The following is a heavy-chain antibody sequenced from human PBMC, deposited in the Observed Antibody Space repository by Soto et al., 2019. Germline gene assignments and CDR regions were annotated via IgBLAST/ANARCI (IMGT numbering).Heavy chain of an antibody. V-gene: IGHV1-46*01. D-gene: IGHD6-13*01. CDR2: IKPSGGGT. Sequence: ASVKVSCKASGYTFTSYYMHWVRQAPGQGLEWMGNIKPSGGGTTYAQKFQGRVTITRDTSTSTAYMELRSLRSEDTAVYYCATTYRSSGYYFDYWGQGTLVTVSS. J-gene: IGHJ4*02. CDR3: ATTYRSSGYYFDY. CDR1: GYTFTSYY.